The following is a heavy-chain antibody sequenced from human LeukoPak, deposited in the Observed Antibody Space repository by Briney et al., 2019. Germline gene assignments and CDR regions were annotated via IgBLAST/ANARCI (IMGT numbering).Heavy chain of an antibody. CDR3: ARLGHTMNYHDSSGYYPLDY. Sequence: GASVKVSCKASGYTFTSYGISWVRQAPGQGLEWMGWISAYNGNTNYAQKLQGRVTMTTDTSTSTAYMELRSLRSDDTAVYYCARLGHTMNYHDSSGYYPLDYWGQGTLVTVSS. J-gene: IGHJ4*02. CDR1: GYTFTSYG. V-gene: IGHV1-18*01. D-gene: IGHD3-22*01. CDR2: ISAYNGNT.